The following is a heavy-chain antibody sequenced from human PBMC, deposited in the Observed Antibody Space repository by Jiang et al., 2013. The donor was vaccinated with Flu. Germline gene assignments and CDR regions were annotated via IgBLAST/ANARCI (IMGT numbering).Heavy chain of an antibody. CDR1: GDRVSSNSTA. CDR2: TYYRSKWYT. V-gene: IGHV6-1*01. J-gene: IGHJ6*04. CDR3: ARGIYGMDV. D-gene: IGHD3-10*01. Sequence: SQTLSLTCTISGDRVSSNSTAWNWIRQSPSRGLEWLGRTYYRSKWYTDYAVSVKGRITINPDTSKNQFSLYLDSVTPEDTAVYYCARGIYGMDVWGKGTTVTVPS.